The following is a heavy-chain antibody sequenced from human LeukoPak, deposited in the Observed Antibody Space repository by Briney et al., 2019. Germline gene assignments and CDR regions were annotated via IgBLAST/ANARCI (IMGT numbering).Heavy chain of an antibody. Sequence: GGSLRLSCAASGFTFGDYSMHWVRQAPGKGLEWLSCISGGGTTKYYADSVKGRFTISRDNAKFVMYLQMNSLRVEDTAVYYCARVASPFGVVISNWFDPWGQGTLVTVPS. V-gene: IGHV3-48*01. CDR1: GFTFGDYS. D-gene: IGHD3-3*01. J-gene: IGHJ5*02. CDR2: ISGGGTTK. CDR3: ARVASPFGVVISNWFDP.